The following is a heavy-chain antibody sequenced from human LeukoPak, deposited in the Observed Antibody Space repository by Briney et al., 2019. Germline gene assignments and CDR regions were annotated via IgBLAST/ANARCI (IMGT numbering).Heavy chain of an antibody. CDR2: IYYSGNT. CDR3: ARKSMPSRSFDY. Sequence: SETLSLTCSVSGGSMSSSDHYWGWIRQPPGKGLEWIGSIYYSGNTYYNPSLKSRVTISVDTSKNQFSLNLRSVTAADTAVYYCARKSMPSRSFDYWGQGTLVTVSS. D-gene: IGHD2-2*01. V-gene: IGHV4-39*01. J-gene: IGHJ4*02. CDR1: GGSMSSSDHY.